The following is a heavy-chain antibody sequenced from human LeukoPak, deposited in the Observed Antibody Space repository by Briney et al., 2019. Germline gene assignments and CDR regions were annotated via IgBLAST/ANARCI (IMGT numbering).Heavy chain of an antibody. CDR1: GDSISSYY. Sequence: SETLSLTCTVSGDSISSYYWSWIRQPAGKGLEWIGRIYASGNTNHNPSLKSRVTMSVDTSKSQFSLKLTSVTAADTAVYYCTRDPYGGNSHEDPYYYGMDVWGQGTTVTVSS. CDR2: IYASGNT. CDR3: TRDPYGGNSHEDPYYYGMDV. J-gene: IGHJ6*02. D-gene: IGHD4-23*01. V-gene: IGHV4-4*07.